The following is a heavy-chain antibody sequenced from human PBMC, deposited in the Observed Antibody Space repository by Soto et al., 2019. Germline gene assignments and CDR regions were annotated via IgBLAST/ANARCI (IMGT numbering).Heavy chain of an antibody. V-gene: IGHV3-23*01. J-gene: IGHJ6*02. CDR1: GFTFSSYA. CDR3: ATRSGRITMVRGVITGPTYYYYGMDV. Sequence: PGGSLRLSCAASGFTFSSYAMSWVRQAPGKGLEWVSAISGSGGSTYYADSVKGRFTISRDNSKNTLYLQMNSLRAEDTAVYCCATRSGRITMVRGVITGPTYYYYGMDVWGQGTTVTVSS. D-gene: IGHD3-10*01. CDR2: ISGSGGST.